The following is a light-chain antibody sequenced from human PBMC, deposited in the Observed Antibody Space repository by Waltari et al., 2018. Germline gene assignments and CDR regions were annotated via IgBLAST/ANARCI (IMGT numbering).Light chain of an antibody. CDR2: EVS. J-gene: IGLJ1*01. CDR3: CSYAGSSTHYV. CDR1: SSDVGSYNL. Sequence: QSALTQPASVSGSPGQSITISCTGTSSDVGSYNLVSWYQQHPGKAPKLMIYEVSKRPSGVSKRFSGSKSGNTASQTISGLQAEDEADYYCCSYAGSSTHYVFGTGTKVTVL. V-gene: IGLV2-23*02.